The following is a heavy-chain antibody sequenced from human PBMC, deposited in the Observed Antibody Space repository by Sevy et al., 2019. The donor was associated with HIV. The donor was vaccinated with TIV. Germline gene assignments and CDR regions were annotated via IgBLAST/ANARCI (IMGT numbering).Heavy chain of an antibody. CDR1: GFTFSSYA. J-gene: IGHJ6*02. CDR3: ARDGSSGGLFLKDYYYFGMDV. CDR2: ISYDGNNK. D-gene: IGHD3-16*01. V-gene: IGHV3-30*04. Sequence: GGSLRLSCAASGFTFSSYAMHWVRQAPGKGLEWVAVISYDGNNKYHADSVKDRFTISRDNSKNTLYLQMNSLRAKDTAVYYCARDGSSGGLFLKDYYYFGMDVWGQGTTVTVSS.